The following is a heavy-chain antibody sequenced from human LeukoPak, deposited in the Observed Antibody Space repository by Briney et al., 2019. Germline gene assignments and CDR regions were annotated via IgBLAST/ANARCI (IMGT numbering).Heavy chain of an antibody. CDR1: XNW. CDR2: IYHSGSP. D-gene: IGHD1-1*01. CDR3: ARVNINNWHSCDY. J-gene: IGHJ4*02. V-gene: IGHV4-4*02. Sequence: XNWXGXVRXXXXXXLXXIGEIYHSGSPNYNPSLKSRVTISVDKSRNHFSLNLSSVTAADTAVYYCARVNINNWHSCDYWGQGTLVTVSS.